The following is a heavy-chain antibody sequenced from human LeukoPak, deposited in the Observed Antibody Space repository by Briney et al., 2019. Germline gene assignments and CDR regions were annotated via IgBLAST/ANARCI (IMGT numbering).Heavy chain of an antibody. Sequence: GGSLRLSCAASAFTFSSYSMNWVRQAPGKGLEWVSSISSSSSYIYYADSVKGRFTISRDNAKNSLYLQMNSLRAEDTAVYYCARDSRLAIFGVVIISPMDVWGKGTTVTVSS. CDR1: AFTFSSYS. CDR3: ARDSRLAIFGVVIISPMDV. J-gene: IGHJ6*03. V-gene: IGHV3-21*01. D-gene: IGHD3-3*01. CDR2: ISSSSSYI.